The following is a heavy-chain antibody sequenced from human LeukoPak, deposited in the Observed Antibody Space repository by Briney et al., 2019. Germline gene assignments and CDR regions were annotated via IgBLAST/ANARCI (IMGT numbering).Heavy chain of an antibody. V-gene: IGHV3-30*04. D-gene: IGHD1-7*01. CDR2: ISYDGSNK. CDR3: AEGELPYFQH. Sequence: GGSLRLSCAASGFTFSSYAMHWVRQAPGKGLEWVAVISYDGSNKYYADSVKGRFTISRDNSKNTLYLQMNSLRAEDTAVYYCAEGELPYFQHWGQGTLVTVSS. CDR1: GFTFSSYA. J-gene: IGHJ1*01.